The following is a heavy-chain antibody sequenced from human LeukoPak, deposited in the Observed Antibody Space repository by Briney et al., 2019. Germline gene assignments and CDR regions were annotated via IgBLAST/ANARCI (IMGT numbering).Heavy chain of an antibody. D-gene: IGHD3-10*01. CDR2: IGTAGDT. J-gene: IGHJ4*02. Sequence: PGGSLRLSCAASGFTFSSYDMHWVRQATGKGLEWVSAIGTAGDTYYPGSVKGRFTISRENAKNSLYLQMNSLRAGDTAVYYCARGGGDYYGSGSYFVYWGQGTLVTVSS. CDR1: GFTFSSYD. V-gene: IGHV3-13*01. CDR3: ARGGGDYYGSGSYFVY.